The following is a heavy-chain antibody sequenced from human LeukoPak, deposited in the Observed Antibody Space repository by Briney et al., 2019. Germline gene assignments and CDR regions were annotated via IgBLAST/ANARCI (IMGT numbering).Heavy chain of an antibody. CDR1: GFTFNNYW. Sequence: GGSLRLSCTASGFTFNNYWMHWVRQAPGKGPVWVSRINTDGSSTSYADSVKGRFTISRDNAKNTLYLQMNSLRAEDTAVYYCERALAVTGTGGFDPWGQGTLVTVSS. V-gene: IGHV3-74*01. CDR2: INTDGSST. J-gene: IGHJ5*02. D-gene: IGHD6-19*01. CDR3: ERALAVTGTGGFDP.